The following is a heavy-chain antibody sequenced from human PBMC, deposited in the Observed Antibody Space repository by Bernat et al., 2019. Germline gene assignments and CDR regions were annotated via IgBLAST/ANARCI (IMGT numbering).Heavy chain of an antibody. J-gene: IGHJ4*02. D-gene: IGHD1-26*01. Sequence: QVTLKESGPVLVKPTETLTLTCTVSGFSLSNARMGVSWIRQPPGKPLEWLAHLFSNDEKSYSTSLKSRLTISKDISKSQVVLTMTNMDPVDTAIYYCARMVGMVGDTISPMDYWGKGTLVTVSS. V-gene: IGHV2-26*01. CDR2: LFSNDEK. CDR1: GFSLSNARMG. CDR3: ARMVGMVGDTISPMDY.